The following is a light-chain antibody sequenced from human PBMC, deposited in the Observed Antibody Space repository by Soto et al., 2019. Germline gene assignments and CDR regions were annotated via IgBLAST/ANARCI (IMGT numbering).Light chain of an antibody. V-gene: IGKV3-20*01. J-gene: IGKJ4*01. Sequence: IILTQSPGTLSLSPGERVTLSCKASQTINNNYVAWYQQRPGRAPRLLVYGASARATGIPDRFRGSGAGTDFTLTISRLEHEDFAVYYCQHHGDLIGFGGGTKV. CDR3: QHHGDLIG. CDR1: QTINNNY. CDR2: GAS.